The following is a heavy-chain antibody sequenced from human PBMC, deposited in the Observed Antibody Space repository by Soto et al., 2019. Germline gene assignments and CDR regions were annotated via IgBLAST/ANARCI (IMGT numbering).Heavy chain of an antibody. CDR1: GGSISSYA. Sequence: SVKVSCKTSGGSISSYAISWVRQAPVQVLELMGGIIPIFGTANYAQKFQGRVTITADESTSTAYMELSSLRSEDTAVYYCAREYYYDSSGYYENYYYYGMDVWGQGNTVNGS. V-gene: IGHV1-69*13. CDR3: AREYYYDSSGYYENYYYYGMDV. D-gene: IGHD3-22*01. J-gene: IGHJ6*02. CDR2: IIPIFGTA.